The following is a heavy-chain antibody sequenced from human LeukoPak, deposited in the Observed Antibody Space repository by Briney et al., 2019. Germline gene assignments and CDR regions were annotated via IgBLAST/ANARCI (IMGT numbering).Heavy chain of an antibody. D-gene: IGHD3-10*01. CDR2: IYSGGST. CDR3: ARGGWFGELLYYFDY. J-gene: IGHJ4*02. CDR1: GFTVSSNY. V-gene: IGHV3-53*01. Sequence: GGSLRLSCAASGFTVSSNYMSWVRQAPGKGLEWVSVIYSGGSTYYADSVKGRFTISRDNSKNTLYLQMNSLRAEDTAVYYCARGGWFGELLYYFDYWGQGTLVTVSS.